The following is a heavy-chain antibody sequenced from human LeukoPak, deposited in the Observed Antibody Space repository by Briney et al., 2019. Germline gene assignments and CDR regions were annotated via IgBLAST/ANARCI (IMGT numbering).Heavy chain of an antibody. CDR3: ARDSLTYSRNYWSRGAFDI. J-gene: IGHJ3*02. D-gene: IGHD1-26*01. V-gene: IGHV3-7*01. CDR1: GFSFSEYW. CDR2: VNNDAKEK. Sequence: GGSLRLSCAASGFSFSEYWMSWVRLTPGKGLEWVANVNNDAKEKYYVDSVKGRFTVSRDNTKNTLFLQLNSLRVEDTAVYYCARDSLTYSRNYWSRGAFDIWGQGTMVTVSS.